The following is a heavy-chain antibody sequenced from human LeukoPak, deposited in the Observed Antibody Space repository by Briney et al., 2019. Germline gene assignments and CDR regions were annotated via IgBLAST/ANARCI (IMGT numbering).Heavy chain of an antibody. CDR3: ARIPDSSVNGSDY. D-gene: IGHD3-22*01. V-gene: IGHV1-69*05. Sequence: VASVKVSCMASGGTFSSYSIRWVRQAPGQKLEWMGNIIPMFHKTNYAQMFQGRVTITTDESTTTAYLELSSLISEDTAVYYCARIPDSSVNGSDYWGQGTLVTVSS. J-gene: IGHJ4*02. CDR2: IIPMFHKT. CDR1: GGTFSSYS.